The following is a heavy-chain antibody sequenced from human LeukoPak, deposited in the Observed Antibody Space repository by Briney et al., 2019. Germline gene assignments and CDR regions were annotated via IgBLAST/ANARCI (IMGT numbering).Heavy chain of an antibody. CDR2: IYYSGST. CDR1: GGSISSSSYY. Sequence: SETLSLTCTVSGGSISSSSYYWGWIRQPPGKGLEWIGSIYYSGSTYYNPSLKSRVTTSVDTSKNQFSLKLSSVTAADTAVYYCAGGESPIDYWGQGTLVTVSS. D-gene: IGHD3-10*01. J-gene: IGHJ4*02. V-gene: IGHV4-39*07. CDR3: AGGESPIDY.